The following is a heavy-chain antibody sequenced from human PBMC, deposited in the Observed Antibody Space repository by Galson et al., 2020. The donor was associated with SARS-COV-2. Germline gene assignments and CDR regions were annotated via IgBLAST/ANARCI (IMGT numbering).Heavy chain of an antibody. CDR1: GGSFSDYY. CDR3: ARLPVVRGVDY. J-gene: IGHJ4*02. Sequence: ASYTLSLTCAVYGGSFSDYYWSWIRQPPGKGLEWIGYLYYGGKTNYHPSLKNRVTIPVETSNSQFSLTLSSVTAADTAMYYCARLPVVRGVDYWGQGIPVTVSS. D-gene: IGHD3-10*01. CDR2: LYYGGKT. V-gene: IGHV4-34*11.